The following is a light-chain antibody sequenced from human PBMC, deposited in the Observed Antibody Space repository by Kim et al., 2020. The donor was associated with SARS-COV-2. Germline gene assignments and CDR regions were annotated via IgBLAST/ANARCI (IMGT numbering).Light chain of an antibody. CDR1: QDISRY. CDR2: TAS. V-gene: IGKV1-39*01. J-gene: IGKJ1*01. Sequence: DIQMTQSPSSLSASVGDRVTITCRASQDISRYLNWYQQKPGKAPKLLIYTASSLQSGVPSRFTGSGSETDFTLTISSLQPEDFATYYRQPTYSASRTFVQGTKVDIK. CDR3: QPTYSASRT.